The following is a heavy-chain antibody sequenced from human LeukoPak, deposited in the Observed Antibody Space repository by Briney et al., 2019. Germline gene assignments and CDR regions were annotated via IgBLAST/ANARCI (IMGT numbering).Heavy chain of an antibody. V-gene: IGHV1-2*02. CDR2: INPNSGGT. J-gene: IGHJ5*02. CDR3: ARDRSPYIVVVPAATNWFDP. Sequence: ASVKVSCKASGYTFTGYYMHWVRQAPGQGLEWMGWINPNSGGTNYAQKFQGRVTMTRDTSIGTAYMELSRLRSDDTAVYYCARDRSPYIVVVPAATNWFDPWGQGTLVTVSS. D-gene: IGHD2-2*01. CDR1: GYTFTGYY.